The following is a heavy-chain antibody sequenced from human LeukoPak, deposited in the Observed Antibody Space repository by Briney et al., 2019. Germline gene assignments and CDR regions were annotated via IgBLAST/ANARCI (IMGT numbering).Heavy chain of an antibody. J-gene: IGHJ5*02. D-gene: IGHD1-26*01. CDR3: APVKFIVGATAKWFDP. V-gene: IGHV4-39*07. CDR1: GGSISSSSYY. Sequence: PSETLSLTCTVSGGSISSSSYYWGWIRQPPGKGLEWIGSIYYSGSTYYNPSLKSRVTISVDTSKNQFSLKLSSVTAADTAVYYCAPVKFIVGATAKWFDPWGQGTLVTVSS. CDR2: IYYSGST.